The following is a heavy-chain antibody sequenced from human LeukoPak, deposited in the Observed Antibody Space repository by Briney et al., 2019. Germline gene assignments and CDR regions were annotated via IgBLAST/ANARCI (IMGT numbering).Heavy chain of an antibody. D-gene: IGHD1-14*01. CDR2: ISDGGST. CDR3: ARASTTFDD. V-gene: IGHV4-59*01. Sequence: SETLSLTCSVSGGSITSYYWSRIRQPPGKGLEWIGYISDGGSTNYNPSLKSRVSISVDTSKNQFSLKLSSVTAADTAVYFCARASTTFDDWGQGTLVTVSS. J-gene: IGHJ4*02. CDR1: GGSITSYY.